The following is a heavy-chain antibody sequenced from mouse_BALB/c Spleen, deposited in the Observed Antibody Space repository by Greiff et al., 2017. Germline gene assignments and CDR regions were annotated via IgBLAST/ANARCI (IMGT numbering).Heavy chain of an antibody. D-gene: IGHD2-4*01. J-gene: IGHJ2*01. Sequence: VQLQQSGAELVKPGASVKLSCTASGFNIKDTYMHWVKQRPEQGLEWIGRIDPANGNTKYDPKFQGKATITADTSSNTAYLQLSSLTSEDTAVYYCARYDYDLYYFGYWGQGTTLTVSS. V-gene: IGHV14-3*02. CDR2: IDPANGNT. CDR1: GFNIKDTY. CDR3: ARYDYDLYYFGY.